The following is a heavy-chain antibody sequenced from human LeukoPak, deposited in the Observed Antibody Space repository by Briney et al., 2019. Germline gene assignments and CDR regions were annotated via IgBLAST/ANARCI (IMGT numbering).Heavy chain of an antibody. CDR1: GVSISSYY. V-gene: IGHV4-59*01. J-gene: IGHJ3*02. CDR3: ARDSYYDTSGYFNDTFDM. D-gene: IGHD3-22*01. Sequence: SETLSLTCTVSGVSISSYYWSWIRQPPGKGLEWIGHISDSGDTNYNPSLKSRVTISVDTSKKQFSLKLSSVTTADTAVYYCARDSYYDTSGYFNDTFDMWGQGTLVTASS. CDR2: ISDSGDT.